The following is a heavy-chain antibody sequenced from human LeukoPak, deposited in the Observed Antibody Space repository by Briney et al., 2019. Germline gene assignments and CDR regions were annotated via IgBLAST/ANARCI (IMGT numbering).Heavy chain of an antibody. CDR2: INHSGST. J-gene: IGHJ4*02. CDR1: GGSFSGYY. D-gene: IGHD1-26*01. CDR3: ARLVGDSAGY. Sequence: SETLSLTCAVYGGSFSGYYWSWIRRPPGKGLEWIGEINHSGSTNYNPSLKSRVTISVDTSKNQFSLKLSSVTAADTAVYYCARLVGDSAGYWGQGTLVTVSS. V-gene: IGHV4-34*01.